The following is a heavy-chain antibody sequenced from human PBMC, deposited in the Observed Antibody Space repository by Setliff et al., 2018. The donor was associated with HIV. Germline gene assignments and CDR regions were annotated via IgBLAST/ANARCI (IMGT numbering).Heavy chain of an antibody. Sequence: PSETLSLTCTVSGGSITSYYWSWIRQPPGKGLEWIGYIFYSGSTYYSPSLKSRLTISVDTSKNQFSLNLSSVTAADTAVYYCARHVLDYSGWYYFDCWGQGTLVTVSS. D-gene: IGHD6-19*01. CDR3: ARHVLDYSGWYYFDC. V-gene: IGHV4-59*08. CDR1: GGSITSYY. CDR2: IFYSGST. J-gene: IGHJ4*02.